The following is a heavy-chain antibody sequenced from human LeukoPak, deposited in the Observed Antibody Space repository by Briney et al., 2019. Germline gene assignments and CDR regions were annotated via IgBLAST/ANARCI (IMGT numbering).Heavy chain of an antibody. CDR3: ARGGPRYNWNDAGGHFDY. CDR1: GYTFTSYY. D-gene: IGHD1-1*01. Sequence: ASVKVSCKASGYTFTSYYMHWVRQAPGQGLEWMGIINPGGGSTSYAQKFQGRVTMTRDMSTSTVYMELSSLRSEDTAVYYCARGGPRYNWNDAGGHFDYWGQGTLVTVSS. V-gene: IGHV1-46*01. CDR2: INPGGGST. J-gene: IGHJ4*02.